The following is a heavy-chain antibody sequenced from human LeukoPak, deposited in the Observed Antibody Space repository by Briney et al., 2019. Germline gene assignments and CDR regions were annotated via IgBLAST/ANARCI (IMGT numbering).Heavy chain of an antibody. CDR3: ARPQRGVYDFGV. Sequence: PSETLSLTCTVSGGPINSYYWPWIRQPPGKGLESIGHIYNSGTTNYNPSLKSRVTMFVDTSKKQFSLKLTSVTGADTAVYYCARPQRGVYDFGVWGQGTTVTVSS. CDR1: GGPINSYY. J-gene: IGHJ6*02. V-gene: IGHV4-59*01. D-gene: IGHD3-3*01. CDR2: IYNSGTT.